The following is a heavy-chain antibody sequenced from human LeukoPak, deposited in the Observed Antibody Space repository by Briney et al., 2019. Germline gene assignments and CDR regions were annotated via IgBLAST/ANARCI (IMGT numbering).Heavy chain of an antibody. V-gene: IGHV3-23*01. CDR3: AKRYCSGGTCYIDY. Sequence: GGSLRLSCAASGFTFSTYAMSWVRQAPGKGLEWVSTISDSGGSTYYADSVKGRFTISRDNSKNTLYLKMNSLRAEDTALYYCAKRYCSGGTCYIDYWGQGTLVTVSS. D-gene: IGHD2-15*01. J-gene: IGHJ4*02. CDR2: ISDSGGST. CDR1: GFTFSTYA.